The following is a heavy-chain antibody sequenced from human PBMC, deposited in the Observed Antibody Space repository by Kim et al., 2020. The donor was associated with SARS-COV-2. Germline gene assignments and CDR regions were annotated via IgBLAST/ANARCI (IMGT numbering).Heavy chain of an antibody. Sequence: ASVKVSCKASGYTFTGYYMHWVRQAPGQGLEWMGWINPNSGGTNYAQKFQGRVTMTRDTSISTAYMELSRLRSDDTAVYYCASITMVRGVITQTDYWGQGTLVTVSS. D-gene: IGHD3-10*01. CDR2: INPNSGGT. J-gene: IGHJ4*02. V-gene: IGHV1-2*02. CDR1: GYTFTGYY. CDR3: ASITMVRGVITQTDY.